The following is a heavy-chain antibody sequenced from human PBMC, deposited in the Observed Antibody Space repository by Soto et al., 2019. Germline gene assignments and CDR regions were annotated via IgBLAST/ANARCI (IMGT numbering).Heavy chain of an antibody. J-gene: IGHJ6*02. CDR3: ATGLIDTDSYHRYYYGMDV. CDR2: ISDGGSNT. CDR1: GVTFSTYA. Sequence: PGGSLRLACGVSGVTFSTYAMHWVLLAPGKGLQWVALISDGGSNTYYADSVKGRFTISRDNSRNTLYLQIHSLRPEDTAVYFCATGLIDTDSYHRYYYGMDVQGEGTTVT. D-gene: IGHD3-16*02. V-gene: IGHV3-30*04.